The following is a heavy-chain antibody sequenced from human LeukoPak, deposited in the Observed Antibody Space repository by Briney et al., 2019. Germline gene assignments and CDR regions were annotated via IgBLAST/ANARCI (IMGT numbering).Heavy chain of an antibody. CDR2: ISGSGGST. Sequence: GGTLRLSCAASGFTFSSYSMNWVRQAPGKGLEWVSAISGSGGSTYYADSVKGRFTISRDNSKNTLYLQMNSLRAEDTAVYYCAKSRPSAVAGGLWGQGTLVTVSS. V-gene: IGHV3-23*01. CDR1: GFTFSSYS. J-gene: IGHJ4*02. CDR3: AKSRPSAVAGGL. D-gene: IGHD6-19*01.